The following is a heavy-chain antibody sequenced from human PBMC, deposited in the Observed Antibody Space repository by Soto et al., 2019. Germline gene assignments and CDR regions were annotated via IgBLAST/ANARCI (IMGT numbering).Heavy chain of an antibody. CDR2: INAGNGNT. V-gene: IGHV1-3*01. Sequence: QVQLVQSGAEVKKPGASVKVSCKASGYTFTSYAMHWVRQAPGQRLEWMGWINAGNGNTKYSQKCQGRVTITRDTSASTAYMELSSLRSEDTAVYYCARGPGGPDGPGDYWGQGTLVTGSS. J-gene: IGHJ4*02. D-gene: IGHD2-15*01. CDR3: ARGPGGPDGPGDY. CDR1: GYTFTSYA.